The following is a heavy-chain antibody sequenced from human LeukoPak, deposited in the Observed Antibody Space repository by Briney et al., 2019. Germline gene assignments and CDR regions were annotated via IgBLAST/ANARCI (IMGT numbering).Heavy chain of an antibody. J-gene: IGHJ4*02. CDR3: ARERSVDYGDPMGY. V-gene: IGHV3-30-3*01. CDR2: ISYDGSNK. D-gene: IGHD4-17*01. CDR1: GFTFSSYA. Sequence: SGGSLRLSCAASGFTFSSYAMHWVRQAPGKGLEWVAVISYDGSNKYYADSVKGRFTISRDNSKNTLYLQMNSLRAEDTAVYYCARERSVDYGDPMGYWGQGTLVTVSS.